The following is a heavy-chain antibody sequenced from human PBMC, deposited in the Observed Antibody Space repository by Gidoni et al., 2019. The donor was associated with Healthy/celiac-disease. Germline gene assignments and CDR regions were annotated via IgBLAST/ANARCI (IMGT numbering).Heavy chain of an antibody. Sequence: QVQLQQWGAGLLKPSETLSLTCAVYGGSFSGYYWSWIRQPPGKGLEWIGEINHSGSTNYNPSLKSRVTISVDTSKNQFSLKLSSVTAADTAVYYCARGRYSSSFTPGGAFDIWGQGTMVTVSS. CDR3: ARGRYSSSFTPGGAFDI. CDR1: GGSFSGYY. J-gene: IGHJ3*02. V-gene: IGHV4-34*01. D-gene: IGHD6-6*01. CDR2: INHSGST.